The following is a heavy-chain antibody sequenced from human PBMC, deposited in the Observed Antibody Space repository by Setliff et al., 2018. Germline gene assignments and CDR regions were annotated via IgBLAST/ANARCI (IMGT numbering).Heavy chain of an antibody. CDR2: IKQDGTGM. Sequence: GSLRLSCAASGFTFSSYWMNWVRQAPGKGLEWVANIKQDGTGMYYLDSVKGRFTISRDNEKNSLYLQMNSLRPEDTAVYYCARTCSGSGCYAGLESWGQGTLVTVSS. CDR3: ARTCSGSGCYAGLES. D-gene: IGHD2-15*01. V-gene: IGHV3-7*01. J-gene: IGHJ4*02. CDR1: GFTFSSYW.